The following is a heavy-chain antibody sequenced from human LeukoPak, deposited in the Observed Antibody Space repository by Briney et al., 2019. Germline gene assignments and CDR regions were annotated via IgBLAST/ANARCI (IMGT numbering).Heavy chain of an antibody. V-gene: IGHV3-23*01. J-gene: IGHJ4*02. CDR3: AKDGCDILTPCYFDY. CDR1: GFTFSSYA. Sequence: GGSLRLSCAASGFTFSSYAMSWVRQAPGKGLEWVSAISGSGGSTYYADSVKGRFTISRDNSKNTLYLQMNSLRAEDTAVYYCAKDGCDILTPCYFDYWGQGTLVTVSS. D-gene: IGHD3-9*01. CDR2: ISGSGGST.